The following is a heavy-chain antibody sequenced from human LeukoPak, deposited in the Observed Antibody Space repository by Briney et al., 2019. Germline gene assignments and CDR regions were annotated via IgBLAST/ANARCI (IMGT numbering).Heavy chain of an antibody. J-gene: IGHJ4*02. D-gene: IGHD6-13*01. Sequence: GGSLRLSCSDSGFTFSSSTMHWVRQAPGKGLEYVSAISTNGGSTYYADSVKGRFTISRDNSKNTLYLQMTSLRPEDTAVYYCEKAAGGHNSSFGQYDFGGQGPVVTVSS. CDR1: GFTFSSST. CDR3: EKAAGGHNSSFGQYDF. CDR2: ISTNGGST. V-gene: IGHV3-64D*09.